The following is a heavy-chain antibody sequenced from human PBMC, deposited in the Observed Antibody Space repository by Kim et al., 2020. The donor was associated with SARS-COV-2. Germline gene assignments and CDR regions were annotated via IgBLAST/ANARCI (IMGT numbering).Heavy chain of an antibody. CDR2: IYYSGST. CDR3: ASDREHYYGSGGVRFDP. Sequence: SETLSLTCTVSGGSISSSSYYWGWIRQPPGKGLEWIGSIYYSGSTYYNPSLKSRVTISVDTSKNQFSLKLSSVTAADTAVYYCASDREHYYGSGGVRFDPWGQGTLVTVSS. CDR1: GGSISSSSYY. V-gene: IGHV4-39*01. J-gene: IGHJ5*02. D-gene: IGHD3-10*01.